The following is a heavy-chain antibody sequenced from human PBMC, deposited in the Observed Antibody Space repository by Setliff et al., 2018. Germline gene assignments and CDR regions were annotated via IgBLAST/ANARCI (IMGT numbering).Heavy chain of an antibody. CDR1: GGSISTYY. V-gene: IGHV4-59*01. Sequence: SETLSLTCTVSGGSISTYYWSWIRQPPGKGLEFIGYVYYSGLTNYDPSLKSRVTMSVDSSKNQFSLKLSSVTAADTAVYYCARLSGFQYIDVWGKGTTVTVSS. CDR2: VYYSGLT. CDR3: ARLSGFQYIDV. J-gene: IGHJ6*03. D-gene: IGHD6-25*01.